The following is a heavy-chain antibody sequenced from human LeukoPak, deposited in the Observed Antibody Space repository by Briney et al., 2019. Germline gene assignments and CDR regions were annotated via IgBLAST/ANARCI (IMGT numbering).Heavy chain of an antibody. CDR3: AKGQQGHMRLDN. J-gene: IGHJ4*02. Sequence: GGSLRLSCAASAFTFGSFGMQWVRQAPGKGLEWVAFISSDGGNVYYADSVNGRFSISRDNFKATLYLQMNSLRPEDTAVYYCAKGQQGHMRLDNWGQGTLVIVSS. CDR1: AFTFGSFG. D-gene: IGHD6-13*01. CDR2: ISSDGGNV. V-gene: IGHV3-30*18.